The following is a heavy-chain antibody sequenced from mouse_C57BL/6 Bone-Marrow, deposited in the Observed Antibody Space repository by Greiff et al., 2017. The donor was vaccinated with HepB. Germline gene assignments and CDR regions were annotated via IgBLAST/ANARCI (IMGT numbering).Heavy chain of an antibody. CDR1: GYAFSSSW. CDR2: IYPGDGDT. Sequence: QVQLQQSGPELVKPGASVKISCKASGYAFSSSWMNWVKQRPGKGLEWIGRIYPGDGDTNYNGKFKGKAKLTADKSSSTAYMQLSSLTSEDSAVYFCARGDYGNPYFDYWGQGTTLTVSS. D-gene: IGHD1-1*01. V-gene: IGHV1-82*01. J-gene: IGHJ2*01. CDR3: ARGDYGNPYFDY.